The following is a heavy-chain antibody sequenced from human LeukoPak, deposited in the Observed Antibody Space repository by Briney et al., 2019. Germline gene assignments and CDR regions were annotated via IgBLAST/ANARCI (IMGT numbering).Heavy chain of an antibody. Sequence: GGALRLSCEASGFTFSSYAMSWVRQAPGKGLEWVSSISGSGGSTYYADSVKGRFTISRDNSKNTLYLQMNSLRAEDTAVYYCAKDQDSSGYYYYTGQRVFDYWGQGTLVTVSS. J-gene: IGHJ4*02. CDR1: GFTFSSYA. V-gene: IGHV3-23*01. CDR2: ISGSGGST. D-gene: IGHD3-22*01. CDR3: AKDQDSSGYYYYTGQRVFDY.